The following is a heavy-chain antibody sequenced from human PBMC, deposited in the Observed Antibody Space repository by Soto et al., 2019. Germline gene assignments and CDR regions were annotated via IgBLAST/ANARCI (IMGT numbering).Heavy chain of an antibody. V-gene: IGHV1-69*02. CDR3: ARVPTSPYHPAGLGWFDP. D-gene: IGHD2-2*01. CDR1: GGTFSSYT. CDR2: IIPILGIA. J-gene: IGHJ5*02. Sequence: SVKVSCKASGGTFSSYTISWVRQAPGQGLEWMGRIIPILGIANYAQKFQGRVTITADKSTSTAYMELSSLRSEDTAVYYCARVPTSPYHPAGLGWFDPWGQGTLVPVSS.